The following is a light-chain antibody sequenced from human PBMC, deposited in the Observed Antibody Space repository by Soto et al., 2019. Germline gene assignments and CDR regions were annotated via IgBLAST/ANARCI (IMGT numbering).Light chain of an antibody. CDR1: QSVGSSY. CDR2: GAF. V-gene: IGKV3-20*01. Sequence: EIVLTQSPGTLSLSPGERATLSCKTSQSVGSSYFAWYQQRPGQAPRLLIYGAFSRATGIPDRFSASGSGTDFTLTISRLEPEDFAVYYCQQYKTFGQRTKVDIK. CDR3: QQYKT. J-gene: IGKJ1*01.